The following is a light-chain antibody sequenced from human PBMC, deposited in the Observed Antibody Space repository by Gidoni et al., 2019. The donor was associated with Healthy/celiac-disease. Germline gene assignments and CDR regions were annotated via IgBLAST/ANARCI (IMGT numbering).Light chain of an antibody. CDR2: WAS. CDR3: QQYYSPPFT. J-gene: IGKJ3*01. V-gene: IGKV4-1*01. CDR1: QSVLYSSNNKNY. Sequence: DIVMTQSPDSLAVSLGERATINCKSSQSVLYSSNNKNYLAWSQQKPGQPPKLLIFWASTRDSGVPDRFSGSGSGTDFTLTISSLQAEDVAVYYCQQYYSPPFTFGPGTKVDIK.